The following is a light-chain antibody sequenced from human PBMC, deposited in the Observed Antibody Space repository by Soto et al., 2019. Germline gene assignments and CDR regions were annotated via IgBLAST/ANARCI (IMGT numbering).Light chain of an antibody. J-gene: IGKJ1*01. CDR1: QSVLYSSNNKNY. CDR3: QQYFSFPWT. V-gene: IGKV4-1*01. Sequence: DIVMTQSPDSLAVSLGERATINCKSSQSVLYSSNNKNYLAWYQQRPGQPPNLLIYWASTRESGVPARFSGSGSGTDFTLTISSLQAEDVAIYYCQQYFSFPWTFGQGTKVEIK. CDR2: WAS.